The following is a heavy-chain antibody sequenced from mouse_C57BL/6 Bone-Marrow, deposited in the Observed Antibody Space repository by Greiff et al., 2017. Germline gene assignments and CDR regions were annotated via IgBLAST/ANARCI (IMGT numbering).Heavy chain of an antibody. D-gene: IGHD2-3*01. CDR1: GYTFTSYW. Sequence: QVQLQQPGAELVKPGASVKMSCKASGYTFTSYWITWVKQRPGQGLEWIGDIYPGSGSTNYNEKFKSKATLTVDTSSSTTYMQLRSLTSEDSAVYYCAGSLYDVYPDYAMDYWGQGTSVTVSS. V-gene: IGHV1-55*01. CDR2: IYPGSGST. J-gene: IGHJ4*01. CDR3: AGSLYDVYPDYAMDY.